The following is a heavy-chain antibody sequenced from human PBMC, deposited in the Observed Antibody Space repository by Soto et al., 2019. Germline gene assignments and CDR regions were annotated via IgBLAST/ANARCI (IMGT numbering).Heavy chain of an antibody. Sequence: RGESLKISCKGSGYSFTTYWIGWVRQMPWKGLEWMGIIYPGDSDTRYSPSFQGQVTISADKSISTAYLQWSSLKASDTAMYYCARHFPMYYDFWSCYCSGYYCCFKDVPSKGT. D-gene: IGHD3-3*01. CDR3: ARHFPMYYDFWSCYCSGYYCCFKDV. CDR2: IYPGDSDT. V-gene: IGHV5-51*01. CDR1: GYSFTTYW. J-gene: IGHJ6*03.